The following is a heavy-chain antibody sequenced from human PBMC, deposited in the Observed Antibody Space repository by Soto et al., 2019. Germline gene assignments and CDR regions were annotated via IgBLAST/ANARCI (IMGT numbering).Heavy chain of an antibody. Sequence: GGSLRLSCEVSGFVLRTYDASWVRQAPGKGLEWLAVIIAWGQTIYSAESARGRFTISRDDAKNTLHLQIDSLTVEDTAVYYCVPRLNPRVPDHWGQGTLVTVSS. D-gene: IGHD3-22*01. J-gene: IGHJ4*02. V-gene: IGHV3-23*01. CDR2: IIAWGQTI. CDR1: GFVLRTYD. CDR3: VPRLNPRVPDH.